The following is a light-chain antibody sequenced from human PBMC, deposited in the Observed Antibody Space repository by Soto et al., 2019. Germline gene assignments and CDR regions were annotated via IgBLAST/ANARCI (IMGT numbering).Light chain of an antibody. Sequence: QSVLTQPASVSGSPGQSITISCTGTSSDVGGYNYVSWYQQHPGKAPKLMIYDVSNRPSGVSNRFSGSKSGNTASLTLSGLQVEEEADYYCSSYTSSSTLYVFGTGTKLTVL. CDR1: SSDVGGYNY. V-gene: IGLV2-14*01. CDR2: DVS. CDR3: SSYTSSSTLYV. J-gene: IGLJ1*01.